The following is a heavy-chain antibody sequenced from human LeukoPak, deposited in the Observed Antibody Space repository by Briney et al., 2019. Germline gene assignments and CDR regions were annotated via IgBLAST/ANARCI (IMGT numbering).Heavy chain of an antibody. Sequence: QPGGSLRLSCAASGFTFSSYAMSWVRQAPGKGLEWVSAISGSGGSTYYADSVKGRFTISRDNSKNTLYLQMNSLRAEDTAVYYCAKVRTDYYDSSGHAEYFQHWGQGTLVTVSS. D-gene: IGHD3-22*01. V-gene: IGHV3-23*01. J-gene: IGHJ1*01. CDR3: AKVRTDYYDSSGHAEYFQH. CDR1: GFTFSSYA. CDR2: ISGSGGST.